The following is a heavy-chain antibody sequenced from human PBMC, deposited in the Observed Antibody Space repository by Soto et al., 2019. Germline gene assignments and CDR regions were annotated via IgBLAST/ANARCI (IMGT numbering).Heavy chain of an antibody. CDR3: ARVDYYYYGMDV. V-gene: IGHV4-61*08. J-gene: IGHJ6*02. CDR1: GGSISSGDYY. Sequence: SETLSLTCTVSGGSISSGDYYWSWIRQPPGKGLEWIGYIYYSGSTNYNPSLKSRVTISVDTSKNQFSLKLSSVTAADTAVYYCARVDYYYYGMDVWGQGTTVTVSS. CDR2: IYYSGST.